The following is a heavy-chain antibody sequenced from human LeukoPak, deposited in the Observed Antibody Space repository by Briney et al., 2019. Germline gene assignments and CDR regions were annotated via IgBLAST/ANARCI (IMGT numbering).Heavy chain of an antibody. D-gene: IGHD3-16*02. V-gene: IGHV4-4*07. J-gene: IGHJ3*02. CDR2: IYTSGST. CDR1: GGSISSYY. CDR3: ARAPIMITFGGVIPDDAFDI. Sequence: SETLSLTCTVSGGSISSYYWSWIRQPAGKGLEWIGRIYTSGSTNYNPSLKSRVTMPVDTSKNQCSLKLSSVTAADTAVYYCARAPIMITFGGVIPDDAFDIWGQGTMVTVSS.